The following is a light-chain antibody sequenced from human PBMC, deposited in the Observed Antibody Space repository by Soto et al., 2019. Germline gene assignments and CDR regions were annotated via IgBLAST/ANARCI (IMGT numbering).Light chain of an antibody. Sequence: EIVVTQSPGTLSLSPWERATLSCSASQSVSSSYLAWYQQKPGQAPRLLIYGASSRPTGIPDRFSGSGSGTDFTITISRMEAEDFEVYYCQQYGSSPRTFGQGTKVDIK. J-gene: IGKJ1*01. CDR2: GAS. CDR3: QQYGSSPRT. V-gene: IGKV3-20*01. CDR1: QSVSSSY.